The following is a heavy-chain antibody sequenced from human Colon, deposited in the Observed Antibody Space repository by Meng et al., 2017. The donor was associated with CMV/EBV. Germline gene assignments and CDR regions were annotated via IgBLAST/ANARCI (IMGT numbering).Heavy chain of an antibody. CDR3: ARLVVGDNDYFDY. Sequence: GESLKISCTASGLTFSDSFMSWVRQAPGKGLEWVANIKQDGSEKFYVDSVKGRSTISRDNARKSVYLQMDSLRAEDTAVYYCARLVVGDNDYFDYWGQGTLVTVSS. J-gene: IGHJ4*02. D-gene: IGHD2-15*01. CDR1: GLTFSDSF. CDR2: IKQDGSEK. V-gene: IGHV3-7*01.